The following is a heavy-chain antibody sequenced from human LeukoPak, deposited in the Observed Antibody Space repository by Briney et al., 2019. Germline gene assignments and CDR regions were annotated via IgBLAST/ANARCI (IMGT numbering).Heavy chain of an antibody. D-gene: IGHD6-13*01. CDR2: IYYSGST. CDR3: ARAELSGYSSSWHAGY. V-gene: IGHV4-59*01. J-gene: IGHJ4*02. Sequence: SETLSLTCTVSGGSISSYYWSWIRQPPGKGLEWIGYIYYSGSTNYNPSLKSRVTISVDTSKNQFSLKLSPVTAADTAVYYCARAELSGYSSSWHAGYWGQGTLVTVSS. CDR1: GGSISSYY.